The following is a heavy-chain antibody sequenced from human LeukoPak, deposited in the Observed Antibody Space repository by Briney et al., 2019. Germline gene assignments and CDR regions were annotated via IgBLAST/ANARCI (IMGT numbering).Heavy chain of an antibody. CDR1: GGSFSGYY. Sequence: SDTLSLTCAVYGGSFSGYYWSCIRQPPGKGLEWIGEINHSGSTNYNPSLKSRVTISVDTSKNQFSLKLSSVTAADTAVYYCARALVPRWFDPWGQGTLVTVSS. D-gene: IGHD6-6*01. J-gene: IGHJ5*02. V-gene: IGHV4-34*01. CDR3: ARALVPRWFDP. CDR2: INHSGST.